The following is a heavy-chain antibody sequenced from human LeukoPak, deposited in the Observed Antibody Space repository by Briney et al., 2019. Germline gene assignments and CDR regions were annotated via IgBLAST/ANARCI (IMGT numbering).Heavy chain of an antibody. CDR1: GFTFSSYA. Sequence: GGSLRLSCAASGFTFSSYAMSWVRQAPGKGLEWGSAISGSGGSTYYADSVKGRFTISRDNSKNTPYLQMNSLRAEDTAVYCCGPSSYYLNFDYWGQGTLVTVSS. V-gene: IGHV3-23*01. D-gene: IGHD3-3*01. CDR2: ISGSGGST. J-gene: IGHJ4*02. CDR3: GPSSYYLNFDY.